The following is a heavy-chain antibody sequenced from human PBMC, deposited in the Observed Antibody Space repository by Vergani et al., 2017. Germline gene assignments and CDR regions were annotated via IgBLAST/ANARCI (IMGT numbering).Heavy chain of an antibody. V-gene: IGHV3-48*01. CDR3: VRDPDYGTFDS. Sequence: EVQLVESGGGVVQPGGSLRLSCAASGFTFSAYSMNWVRQTPGKGLEWISYIGVSDNSIYYADSVMGRFAISRDNARNLLFLQMNSLRADDSALYFCVRDPDYGTFDSWGQGTLVTVS. CDR1: GFTFSAYS. D-gene: IGHD4-17*01. CDR2: IGVSDNSI. J-gene: IGHJ4*02.